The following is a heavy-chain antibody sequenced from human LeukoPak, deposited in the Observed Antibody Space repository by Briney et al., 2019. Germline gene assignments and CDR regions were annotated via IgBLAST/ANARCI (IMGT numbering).Heavy chain of an antibody. V-gene: IGHV5-10-1*01. D-gene: IGHD3-22*01. Sequence: PGESLRISCKGAGYIFISYWFSWVRQMPGKGPEWMGRIDPSDSYTNYSPSFQGHVTISADKSISTAYLQWSSLKASDTAMYYCARHVVAYYYDCSGYYSAFDLWRRGTMVTVSS. CDR2: IDPSDSYT. CDR1: GYIFISYW. CDR3: ARHVVAYYYDCSGYYSAFDL. J-gene: IGHJ3*01.